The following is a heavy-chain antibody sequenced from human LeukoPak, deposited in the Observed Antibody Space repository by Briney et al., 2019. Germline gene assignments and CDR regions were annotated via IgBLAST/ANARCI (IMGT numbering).Heavy chain of an antibody. CDR3: ARDRDDFWSGYYGNIDS. Sequence: GGSLRLSCAASGFTFSSYSMNWVRQAPGKGLEWVSSVSTAGSYVYYADSVKGRFTISRDNAKNSLYLQMNSLSAEDTAVYYCARDRDDFWSGYYGNIDSWGQGTRVTVS. CDR1: GFTFSSYS. CDR2: VSTAGSYV. V-gene: IGHV3-21*01. D-gene: IGHD3-3*01. J-gene: IGHJ4*02.